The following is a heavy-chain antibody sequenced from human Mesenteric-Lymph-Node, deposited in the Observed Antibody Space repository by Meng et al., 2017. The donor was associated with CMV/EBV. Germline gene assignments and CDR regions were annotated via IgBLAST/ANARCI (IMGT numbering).Heavy chain of an antibody. CDR3: ARGSGSSWYMDY. CDR1: GFASGDST. J-gene: IGHJ4*02. Sequence: GGSLRLSCVASGFASGDSTMNWVRQAPGKGLEWVSYISSSSSTIYYADSVKGRFTIFRDNAKNSLYLQMNSLRAEDTAVYYCARGSGSSWYMDYWGQGTLVTVSS. CDR2: ISSSSSTI. V-gene: IGHV3-48*04. D-gene: IGHD6-13*01.